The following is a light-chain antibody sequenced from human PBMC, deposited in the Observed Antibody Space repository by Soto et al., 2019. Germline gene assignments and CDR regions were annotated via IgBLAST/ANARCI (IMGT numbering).Light chain of an antibody. CDR2: KAS. CDR1: QSISSW. Sequence: IQMTPAPFTLSASVGDRVPITCRASQSISSWLAWYQQKPGKAPKLLIYKASTLQSGVPSRFSGSGSGTEFTLAISSLQPDDFATYYCQQYNDNWTFGQGTKV. J-gene: IGKJ1*01. CDR3: QQYNDNWT. V-gene: IGKV1-5*03.